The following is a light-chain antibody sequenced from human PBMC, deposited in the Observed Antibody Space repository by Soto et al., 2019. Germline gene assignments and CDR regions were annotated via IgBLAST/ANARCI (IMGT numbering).Light chain of an antibody. J-gene: IGKJ1*01. CDR1: QSVSSN. Sequence: EIVLTPSPGTLSLSPVERATLSCRASQSVSSNLAWYQQKPGQAPRLLIYGASTRATAIPASFSGSGSGTDFTLPISSRQSADFAVYYCQHYNNWPWTFGQGTKVDIK. CDR2: GAS. V-gene: IGKV3-15*01. CDR3: QHYNNWPWT.